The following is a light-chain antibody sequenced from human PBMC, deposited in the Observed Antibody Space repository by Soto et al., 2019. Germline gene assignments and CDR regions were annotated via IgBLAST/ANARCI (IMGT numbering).Light chain of an antibody. V-gene: IGLV2-14*01. CDR1: SSDVGGYNY. Sequence: QSALTQPASVSGSPGQSNTISCTGTSSDVGGYNYVSWYQQHPGKAPKLMIYDVSNRPSGVSNRFSGSKSGNTASLTISGLQAEDGADYYCSSYSRRSTVVFGGGTQLTVL. J-gene: IGLJ2*01. CDR2: DVS. CDR3: SSYSRRSTVV.